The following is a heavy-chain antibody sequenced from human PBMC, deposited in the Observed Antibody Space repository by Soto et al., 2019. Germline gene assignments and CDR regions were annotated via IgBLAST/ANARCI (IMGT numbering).Heavy chain of an antibody. D-gene: IGHD3-3*01. J-gene: IGHJ3*02. CDR3: ARDLRRYDFWSGYDAFDI. V-gene: IGHV3-33*01. Sequence: QVQLVESGGGVVQPGRSLRLSCAASGFTFSSYGMHWVRQAPGKGLEWVAVIWYDGSNKYYADSVKGRFTISRDNSKKTLYLQMNSLRAEDTAVYYCARDLRRYDFWSGYDAFDIWGQGTMVTVSS. CDR2: IWYDGSNK. CDR1: GFTFSSYG.